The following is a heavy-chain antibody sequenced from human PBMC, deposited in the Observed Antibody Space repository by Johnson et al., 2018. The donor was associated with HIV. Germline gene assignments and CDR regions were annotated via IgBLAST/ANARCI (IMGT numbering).Heavy chain of an antibody. D-gene: IGHD5-24*01. J-gene: IGHJ3*02. Sequence: VQLVESGGGVVQPGGSLRLSCVASGFAVSGYYMSWVRKAPGKGLEGVSVLFSGDTTYYADSVNGRFTISRDNSKNTLYLQMTSLRAEDTAVYYCARACRDGYTCDVFDIWGQGTLVTVSS. CDR2: LFSGDTT. CDR1: GFAVSGYY. V-gene: IGHV3-66*01. CDR3: ARACRDGYTCDVFDI.